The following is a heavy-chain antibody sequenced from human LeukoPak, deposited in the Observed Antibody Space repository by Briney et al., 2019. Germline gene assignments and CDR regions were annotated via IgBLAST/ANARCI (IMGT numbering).Heavy chain of an antibody. CDR1: GYSFTSYW. Sequence: GESLKISCKGSGYSFTSYWISWVRQAPGQGLEWMGWISAYNGNTNYAQKLQGRVTMTTDTSTSTAYMELRSLRSDDTAVYYCARDAAYYDFWSGYLSPHYYYYGMDVWGQGTTVTVSS. J-gene: IGHJ6*02. V-gene: IGHV1-18*04. D-gene: IGHD3-3*01. CDR3: ARDAAYYDFWSGYLSPHYYYYGMDV. CDR2: ISAYNGNT.